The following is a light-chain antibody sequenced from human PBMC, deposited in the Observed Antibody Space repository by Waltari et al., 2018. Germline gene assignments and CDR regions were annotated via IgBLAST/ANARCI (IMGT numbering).Light chain of an antibody. CDR1: SSDVGHYNL. V-gene: IGLV2-23*01. J-gene: IGLJ3*02. Sequence: QSALTQPASVSGSPGQSITIPCTGTSSDVGHYNLVSWYQQHPGKAPKLMIYEDTKRPSGGANLFAVSKAGNAASLTVSGLQAEDEAEDDCCSYARSSALVFGGGTELTVL. CDR3: CSYARSSALV. CDR2: EDT.